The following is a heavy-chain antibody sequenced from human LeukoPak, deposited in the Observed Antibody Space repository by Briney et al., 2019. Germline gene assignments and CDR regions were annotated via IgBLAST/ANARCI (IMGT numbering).Heavy chain of an antibody. CDR3: ARATYYYGSGSYYYMDV. J-gene: IGHJ6*03. Sequence: SETLSLTCTVSGYSISSGYYWGRIRQPPGKGLEWIGSIYHDGSTIYNPSLKSRVTISVDTSRNQFSLKLTSVTAADTAVYYCARATYYYGSGSYYYMDVWGKGTTVTISS. CDR2: IYHDGST. V-gene: IGHV4-38-2*02. D-gene: IGHD3-10*01. CDR1: GYSISSGYY.